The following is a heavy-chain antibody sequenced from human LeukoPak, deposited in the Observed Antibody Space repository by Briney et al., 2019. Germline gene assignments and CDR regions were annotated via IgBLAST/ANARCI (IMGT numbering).Heavy chain of an antibody. CDR1: GFTFSRYG. J-gene: IGHJ5*02. CDR2: ITSGGSFT. CDR3: AKGGCSSTTCYLANL. V-gene: IGHV3-74*01. Sequence: GGSLRLSCAASGFTFSRYGMHWVRQAPGKGLVWVSRITSGGSFTTYADSVEGRFTISRDNSNNTLYLQMNSLTAEDTAQYYCAKGGCSSTTCYLANLWGQGTLVSVSS. D-gene: IGHD2-2*01.